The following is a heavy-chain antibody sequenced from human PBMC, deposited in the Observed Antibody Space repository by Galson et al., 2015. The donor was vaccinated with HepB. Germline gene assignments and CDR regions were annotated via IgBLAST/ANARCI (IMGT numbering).Heavy chain of an antibody. CDR1: GFTFSDYY. V-gene: IGHV3-11*06. Sequence: SLRLSCAASGFTFSDYYMSWIRLAPGKGLEWVSYITRSSDYANYADSVKGRFTISRDNTKNSLYLQMNSLTAEDTAVYYCARDETSRSSGPSYRPDAFDLWGQGTMVTVSS. D-gene: IGHD3-10*01. J-gene: IGHJ3*01. CDR2: ITRSSDYA. CDR3: ARDETSRSSGPSYRPDAFDL.